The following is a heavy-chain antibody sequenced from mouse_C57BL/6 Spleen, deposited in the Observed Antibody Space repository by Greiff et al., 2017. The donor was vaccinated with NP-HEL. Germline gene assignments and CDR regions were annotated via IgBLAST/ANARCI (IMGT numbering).Heavy chain of an antibody. V-gene: IGHV1-50*01. J-gene: IGHJ2*01. D-gene: IGHD1-1*01. CDR1: GYTFTSYW. CDR2: IDPSDSYT. Sequence: VQLQQPGAELVKPGASVKLSCKASGYTFTSYWMQWVKQRPGQGLEWIGEIDPSDSYTNYNQKFKGKATLTVDTSSSTAYMQLSSLTSEDSAVYYCARPGSRWGYFDYWGQGTTLTVSS. CDR3: ARPGSRWGYFDY.